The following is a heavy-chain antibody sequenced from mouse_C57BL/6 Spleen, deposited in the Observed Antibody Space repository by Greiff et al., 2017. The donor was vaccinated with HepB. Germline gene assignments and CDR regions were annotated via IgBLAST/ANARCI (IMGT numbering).Heavy chain of an antibody. CDR2: IWSGGST. Sequence: QVQLQQSGPGLVQPSQSLSITCTVSGFSLTSYGVHWVRQSPGKGLEWLGVIWSGGSTDYNAAFISRLSISKDNSKSQVFFKMNSLQADDTAIYYCARNYDLWFAYWGQGTLVTVSA. CDR3: ARNYDLWFAY. D-gene: IGHD2-3*01. CDR1: GFSLTSYG. J-gene: IGHJ3*01. V-gene: IGHV2-2*01.